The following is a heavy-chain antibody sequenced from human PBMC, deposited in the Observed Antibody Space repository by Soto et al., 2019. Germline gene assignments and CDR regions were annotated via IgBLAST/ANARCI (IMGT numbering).Heavy chain of an antibody. D-gene: IGHD6-13*01. CDR1: GGSFSGYY. V-gene: IGHV4-34*01. CDR2: INHSGST. CDR3: ARASIAAAVDY. Sequence: QVQLQQWGAGLLKPSETLSLTCAVYGGSFSGYYWSWIRQPPGKGLEWIGEINHSGSTNYNPSLKSRVTISVDTSKNQFSLKLSSVTAADTAVYYCARASIAAAVDYWGHGTLVTVSS. J-gene: IGHJ4*01.